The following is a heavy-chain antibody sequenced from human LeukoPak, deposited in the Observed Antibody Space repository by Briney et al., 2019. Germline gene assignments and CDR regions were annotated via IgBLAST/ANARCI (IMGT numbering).Heavy chain of an antibody. V-gene: IGHV4-61*02. CDR2: IYTSGST. D-gene: IGHD6-13*01. Sequence: SQTLSLTCTVSGGSISSGGYYWSWIRQPAGKGLEWIGRIYTSGSTNYNPSLKSRVTISVDTSKNQFSLKLSSVTAADTAVYYCARDGNRQQLALYYYYYMDVWGKGTTVTVSS. CDR3: ARDGNRQQLALYYYYYMDV. J-gene: IGHJ6*03. CDR1: GGSISSGGYY.